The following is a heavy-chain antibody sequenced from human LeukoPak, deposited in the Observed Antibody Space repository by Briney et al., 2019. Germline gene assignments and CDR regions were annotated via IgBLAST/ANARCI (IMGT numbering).Heavy chain of an antibody. CDR2: ISWNSGSI. CDR1: GFTFDDYA. J-gene: IGHJ5*02. Sequence: GGSLRLSCAASGFTFDDYAMHWVRQAPGRGLEWVSGISWNSGSIGYADSVKGRFTISRDNAKNSLYLQMNSLRAEDTALYYCAKGYYDFWSGYVGNWFAPWGQGTLVTVSS. CDR3: AKGYYDFWSGYVGNWFAP. D-gene: IGHD3-3*01. V-gene: IGHV3-9*01.